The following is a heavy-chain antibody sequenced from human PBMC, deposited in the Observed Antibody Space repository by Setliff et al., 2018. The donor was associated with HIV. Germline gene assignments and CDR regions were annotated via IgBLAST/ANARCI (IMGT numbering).Heavy chain of an antibody. V-gene: IGHV3-30*10. Sequence: GGSLRLSCAASGFTFSSYAMHWVRQAPGKGLEWVAAISYDGSNKYYTDSVKGRFTISRDNSKNTLYLQMNSLRAEDTAVYYCARSVIGYYYYGMDVWGQGTLVTVSS. D-gene: IGHD3-10*01. J-gene: IGHJ6*02. CDR3: ARSVIGYYYYGMDV. CDR1: GFTFSSYA. CDR2: ISYDGSNK.